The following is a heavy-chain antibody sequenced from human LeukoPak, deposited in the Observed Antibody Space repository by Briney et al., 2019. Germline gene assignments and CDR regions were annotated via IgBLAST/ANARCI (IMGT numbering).Heavy chain of an antibody. D-gene: IGHD3/OR15-3a*01. Sequence: PSETLSLTCTVSGGSISSYYWSWIRQPPGKGLEWIGYIYYSGSTNYNPSLKSRVTILVDTSKNQFSLKVRSVTAADTAVYYCASGLALGWFDHWGQGTPVTVSS. J-gene: IGHJ5*02. CDR1: GGSISSYY. V-gene: IGHV4-59*01. CDR3: ASGLALGWFDH. CDR2: IYYSGST.